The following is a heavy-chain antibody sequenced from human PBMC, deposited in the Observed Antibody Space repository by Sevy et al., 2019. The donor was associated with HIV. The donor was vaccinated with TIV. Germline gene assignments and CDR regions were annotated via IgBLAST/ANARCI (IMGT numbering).Heavy chain of an antibody. Sequence: GGSLRLSCAASGFTFSSYAMSWVRQAPGKGLEWVSAISGSGGSTYDADSVKGRFTISRDNSKNTLYLQMNSLRAEDTAVYYCAKDQAYYDFWSGYYSYWGQGTLVTVSS. V-gene: IGHV3-23*01. CDR1: GFTFSSYA. J-gene: IGHJ4*02. CDR2: ISGSGGST. CDR3: AKDQAYYDFWSGYYSY. D-gene: IGHD3-3*01.